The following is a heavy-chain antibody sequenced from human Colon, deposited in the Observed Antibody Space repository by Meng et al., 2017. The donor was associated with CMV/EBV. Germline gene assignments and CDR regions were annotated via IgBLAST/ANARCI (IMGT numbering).Heavy chain of an antibody. CDR1: VFSLRTPEVC. CDR2: IYWDDDN. J-gene: IGHJ4*01. CDR3: AHGRGWLTDY. V-gene: IGHV2-5*02. Sequence: TFNAARPTLFKPTDTLSLLCTFSVFSLRTPEVCLHWMRQPPVKALEWLALIYWDDDNQFMPSLKNRITITKDTSKNQVVLTMTNMDPVDTATYYCAHGRGWLTDYLGHGTLVTVSS. D-gene: IGHD6-19*01.